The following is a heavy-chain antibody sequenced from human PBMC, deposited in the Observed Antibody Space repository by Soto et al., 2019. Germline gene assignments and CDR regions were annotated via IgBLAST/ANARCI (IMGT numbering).Heavy chain of an antibody. CDR2: IYYSGST. CDR1: GGSISSSSYY. J-gene: IGHJ4*02. V-gene: IGHV4-39*01. Sequence: SETLSLTCAVSGGSISSSSYYWAWIRQPPGKGREGIGSIYYSGSTNNNPALKSRVTISIHTSKNQFSLKMSSVTAADTVVYYCAGGDSSGWHKFDYWGQGALVTVSS. CDR3: AGGDSSGWHKFDY. D-gene: IGHD6-19*01.